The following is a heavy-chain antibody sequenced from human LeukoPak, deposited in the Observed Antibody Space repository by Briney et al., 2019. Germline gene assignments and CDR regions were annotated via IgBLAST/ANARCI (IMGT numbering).Heavy chain of an antibody. CDR3: ARVAVEAPFFDY. D-gene: IGHD6-19*01. J-gene: IGHJ4*02. V-gene: IGHV1-18*01. CDR2: ISAYNGNT. Sequence: ASVKVSCKASGYTFTSYGISWVRQAPGQGLEWMGWISAYNGNTNYAQKLQGRVTMTTDTSTRTACMELRSLRSDDPAVYYCARVAVEAPFFDYWGQGTLVTVSS. CDR1: GYTFTSYG.